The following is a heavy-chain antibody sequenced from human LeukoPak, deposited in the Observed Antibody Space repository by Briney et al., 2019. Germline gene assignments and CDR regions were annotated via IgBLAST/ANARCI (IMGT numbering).Heavy chain of an antibody. CDR1: GFTFSSYS. V-gene: IGHV3-30*03. CDR3: ASIFVKFLLSEYSSNRTPYYYYYYMDV. J-gene: IGHJ6*03. Sequence: GGSLRLSCAASGFTFSSYSMNWVRQAPGKGLEWVAVISYDGSNKYYADSVKGRFTISRDNSKNTLYLQMNSLRAEDTAVYYCASIFVKFLLSEYSSNRTPYYYYYYMDVWGKGTTVTVSS. CDR2: ISYDGSNK. D-gene: IGHD6-13*01.